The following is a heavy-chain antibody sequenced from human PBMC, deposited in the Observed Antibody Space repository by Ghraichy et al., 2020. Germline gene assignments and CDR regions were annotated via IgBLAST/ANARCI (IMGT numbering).Heavy chain of an antibody. CDR2: IYHSGST. D-gene: IGHD2-2*01. CDR3: ASTPYCSSTSCRSNWFDP. Sequence: SETLSLTCAVSGGSISSGGYSWSWIRQPPGKGLEWIGYIYHSGSTYYNPSLKSRVTISVDRSKNQFSLKLSSVTAADTAVYYCASTPYCSSTSCRSNWFDPWGQGTLVTVSS. V-gene: IGHV4-30-2*01. J-gene: IGHJ5*02. CDR1: GGSISSGGYS.